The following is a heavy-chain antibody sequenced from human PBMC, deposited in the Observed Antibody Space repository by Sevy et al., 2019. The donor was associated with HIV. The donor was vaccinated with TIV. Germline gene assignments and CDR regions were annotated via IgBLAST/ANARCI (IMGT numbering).Heavy chain of an antibody. D-gene: IGHD3-9*01. CDR1: GLTVSNAW. J-gene: IGHJ5*01. V-gene: IGHV3-15*01. Sequence: GGSLRLSCAASGLTVSNAWMNWVRQAPGKGLEWGGRIKSKSDGGTRDHAEPVKGRVSISRDASRNTVSLEISSLKIEDTGMYYCAAGLGKSDFDSWGQGTLVTVSS. CDR3: AAGLGKSDFDS. CDR2: IKSKSDGGTR.